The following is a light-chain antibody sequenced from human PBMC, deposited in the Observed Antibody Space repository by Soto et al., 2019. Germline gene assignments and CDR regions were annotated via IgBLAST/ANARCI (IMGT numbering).Light chain of an antibody. CDR3: QSYDSSLSAVV. Sequence: QAVVTQPPSVSGAPGQRVTISCTGSSSNIGADYDVHWYQQLPGTAPKLLIHGNSNRPSGVPDRFSGSKSGTSASLAITGLQAEHEADYYCQSYDSSLSAVVFGGGTKLTVL. CDR1: SSNIGADYD. CDR2: GNS. J-gene: IGLJ3*02. V-gene: IGLV1-40*01.